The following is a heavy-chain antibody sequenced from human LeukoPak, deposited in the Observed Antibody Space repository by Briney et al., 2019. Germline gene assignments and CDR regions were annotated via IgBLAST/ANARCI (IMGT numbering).Heavy chain of an antibody. CDR2: ISSSSATI. CDR1: GFTFSDYY. J-gene: IGHJ4*02. Sequence: GGSLRLSCAASGFTFSDYYMSWICQVPGKGLEWVAYISSSSATIYYADSVKGRFTISRDNAKNSLFLEVNSLRADDTAVYYCARGQPYDFWSGYYTFFDYWGQGTLVTVSS. CDR3: ARGQPYDFWSGYYTFFDY. D-gene: IGHD3-3*01. V-gene: IGHV3-11*04.